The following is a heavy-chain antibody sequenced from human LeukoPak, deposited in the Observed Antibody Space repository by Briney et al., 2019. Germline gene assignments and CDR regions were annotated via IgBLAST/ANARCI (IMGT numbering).Heavy chain of an antibody. CDR3: ARSPFGEGDYYYYYGMDV. J-gene: IGHJ6*02. D-gene: IGHD3-10*01. CDR2: INHSGST. V-gene: IGHV4-34*01. CDR1: GGSFSAYY. Sequence: SETLSLTCAVYGGSFSAYYWSWIRRPPVKGLEWIGEINHSGSTNYNPSLKSRVTISVDTSKNQFSLKLSSVTAADTALYYCARSPFGEGDYYYYYGMDVWGQGTTVTVSS.